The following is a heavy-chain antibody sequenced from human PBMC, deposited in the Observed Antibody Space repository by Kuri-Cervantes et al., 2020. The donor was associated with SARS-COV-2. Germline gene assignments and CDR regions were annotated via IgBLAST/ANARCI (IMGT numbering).Heavy chain of an antibody. CDR3: AREKRGHNWFDP. V-gene: IGHV4-34*01. CDR1: GGSFSGYY. CDR2: INHSGST. Sequence: GSLRLSCAVYGGSFSGYYWSWIRQPPGKGLEWIGEINHSGSTNYNPSLESRVTVSVDTSKNQFSLKLSSVTAADTAVYYCAREKRGHNWFDPWGQGTLVTVSS. D-gene: IGHD3-10*01. J-gene: IGHJ5*02.